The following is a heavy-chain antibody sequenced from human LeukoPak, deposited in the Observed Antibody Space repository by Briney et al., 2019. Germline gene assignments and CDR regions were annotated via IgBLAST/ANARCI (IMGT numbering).Heavy chain of an antibody. J-gene: IGHJ3*02. CDR2: IYYSGST. Sequence: SETLSLTCTVSGGSISSSSYYWGWIRQPPGKGLEWIGSIYYSGSTYYNPSLKSRVTISVDTSKNQFSLKLSSVTAADTAVYYCARTLQEDGHSTWLLQFLDAFDIWGQGTMVTVSS. CDR1: GGSISSSSYY. D-gene: IGHD3-3*01. CDR3: ARTLQEDGHSTWLLQFLDAFDI. V-gene: IGHV4-39*01.